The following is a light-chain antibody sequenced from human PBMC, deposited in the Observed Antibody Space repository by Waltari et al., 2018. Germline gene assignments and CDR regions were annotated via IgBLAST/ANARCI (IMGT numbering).Light chain of an antibody. V-gene: IGKV3-20*01. Sequence: EIMLTQSPGTLSLSPGERATLSCRASQSISRYLAWYQHKPGQAPRPLIYDASSRATGIPDRFSGSGSGTDFSLTISRLEPEDFVVYYCQKYGSLPATFGQGTKVEIK. CDR2: DAS. CDR3: QKYGSLPAT. CDR1: QSISRY. J-gene: IGKJ1*01.